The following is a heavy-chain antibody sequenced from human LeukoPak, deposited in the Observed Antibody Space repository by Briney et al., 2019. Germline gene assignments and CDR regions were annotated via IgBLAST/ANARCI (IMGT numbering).Heavy chain of an antibody. Sequence: SETLSLTCAVYGGSFSGYYWSWIRQPPGKGLEWIGEINHSGSTNYNPSLKSRVTISVDTSKNQFSLKLSSVTAADTAVYYCAKSSGSYYNVDFDYWGQGTLVTVSS. D-gene: IGHD3-10*01. CDR1: GGSFSGYY. J-gene: IGHJ4*02. CDR2: INHSGST. CDR3: AKSSGSYYNVDFDY. V-gene: IGHV4-34*01.